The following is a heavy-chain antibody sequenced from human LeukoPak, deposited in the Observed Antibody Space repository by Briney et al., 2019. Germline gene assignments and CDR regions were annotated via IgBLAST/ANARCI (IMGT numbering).Heavy chain of an antibody. CDR2: INHSGST. J-gene: IGHJ6*03. V-gene: IGHV4-34*01. CDR3: ARGGCTNGVCPVDYMDV. Sequence: PSETLSLTCAVYGGSFSGYYWSWIRQPPGKGLEWIGEINHSGSTNYNPSLKSRVTISVDTSKNQFSLKLSSVTAADTAVYYCARGGCTNGVCPVDYMDVWGKGTTVTVSS. D-gene: IGHD2-8*01. CDR1: GGSFSGYY.